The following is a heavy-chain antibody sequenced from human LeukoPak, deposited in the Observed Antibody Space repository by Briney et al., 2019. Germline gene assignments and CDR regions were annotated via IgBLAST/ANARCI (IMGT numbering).Heavy chain of an antibody. CDR2: IYYSGST. CDR3: AREGYCSGGSCYE. Sequence: SETLSLTCTVSGGSISSGGYYWSWLRQHPGQGLEWIGYIYYSGSTYYSPSLKSRVTISVDTSKNQFSLKLSSVTAADTAVYHCAREGYCSGGSCYEWGQGTLVTVSS. CDR1: GGSISSGGYY. J-gene: IGHJ4*02. V-gene: IGHV4-31*03. D-gene: IGHD2-15*01.